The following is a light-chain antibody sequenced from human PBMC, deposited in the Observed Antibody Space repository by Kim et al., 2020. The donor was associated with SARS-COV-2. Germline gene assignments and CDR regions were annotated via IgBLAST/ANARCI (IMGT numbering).Light chain of an antibody. V-gene: IGLV4-69*01. CDR1: RGHGSYA. J-gene: IGLJ2*01. Sequence: SVKLTGPLGRGHGSYAIAWHQQQPEKGPRYLMKLNSDGSHSKGDGIPDRFSGSSSGAERYLTISSLQSEDEADYYCQTWGTGIVVFGGGTQLTVL. CDR2: LNSDGSH. CDR3: QTWGTGIVV.